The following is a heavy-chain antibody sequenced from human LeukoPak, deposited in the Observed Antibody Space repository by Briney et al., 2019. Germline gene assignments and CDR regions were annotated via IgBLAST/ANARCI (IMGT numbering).Heavy chain of an antibody. CDR2: ISSSSSYT. J-gene: IGHJ6*02. Sequence: GGSLRLSCAASGLTFSDYYMSWIRQAPGKGLEWVSYISSSSSYTNYADSVKGRFAISRDNAKNSLYLQMNSLRAGDTALYYCAKDLHYYVAMDVWGQGTAVTVSS. D-gene: IGHD3-10*02. V-gene: IGHV3-11*05. CDR3: AKDLHYYVAMDV. CDR1: GLTFSDYY.